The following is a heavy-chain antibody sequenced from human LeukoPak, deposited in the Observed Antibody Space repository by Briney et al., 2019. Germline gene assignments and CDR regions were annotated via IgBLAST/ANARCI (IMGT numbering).Heavy chain of an antibody. Sequence: QSGRSLRLSCAASGFTFSSYGMHWVRQAPGKGLEWVAVIWYDGSKKYYADSVKGRFTISRDISKNTQYLQMNSLRAEDMAVYYCARDVFYGMDVWGQGSTVTVSS. CDR3: ARDVFYGMDV. J-gene: IGHJ6*02. CDR2: IWYDGSKK. CDR1: GFTFSSYG. V-gene: IGHV3-33*01. D-gene: IGHD2-8*01.